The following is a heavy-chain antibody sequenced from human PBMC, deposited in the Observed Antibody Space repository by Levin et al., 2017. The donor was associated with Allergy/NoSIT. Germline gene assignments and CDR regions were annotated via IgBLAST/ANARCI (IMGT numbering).Heavy chain of an antibody. CDR3: SRGAARQGYGMDG. J-gene: IGHJ6*02. D-gene: IGHD6-6*01. CDR1: GFTFSSYG. Sequence: PGGSLRLSCAASGFTFSSYGMHWVRQAPGKGLEWVAVIWYDGSNKYYADSVKGRFTISRDNSKNTLYLQMNSLRAEDTAVYYCSRGAARQGYGMDGWGQGTTVTVS. CDR2: IWYDGSNK. V-gene: IGHV3-33*01.